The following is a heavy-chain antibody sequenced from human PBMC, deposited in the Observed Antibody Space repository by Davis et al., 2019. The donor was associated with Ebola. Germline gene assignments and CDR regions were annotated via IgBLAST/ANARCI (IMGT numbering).Heavy chain of an antibody. Sequence: GESLKISCAASGFTFSSYWMSWVRQAPGKGLEWVVDIWFDGNNKFYGDSVKGRFTISRDNSKNTVYLQMNSLRADDTAVYYCARGQRLSEYWGLGTLVTVSS. CDR2: IWFDGNNK. CDR3: ARGQRLSEY. J-gene: IGHJ4*02. CDR1: GFTFSSYW. V-gene: IGHV3-33*08.